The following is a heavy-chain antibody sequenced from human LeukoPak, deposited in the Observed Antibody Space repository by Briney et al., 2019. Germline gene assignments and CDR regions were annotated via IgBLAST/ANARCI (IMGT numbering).Heavy chain of an antibody. CDR3: ARAEVLLWFGESPGAEHLQH. D-gene: IGHD3-10*01. J-gene: IGHJ1*01. CDR1: GFTFSSYN. V-gene: IGHV3-21*01. CDR2: ISTRGSYI. Sequence: GGSLRLSCAASGFTFSSYNMNWVRQAQGKGLEWVSSISTRGSYIYYADSVKGRFTISRDNAKNSLYLQMNSLRADDTAVYYCARAEVLLWFGESPGAEHLQHWGQGTLVTVSS.